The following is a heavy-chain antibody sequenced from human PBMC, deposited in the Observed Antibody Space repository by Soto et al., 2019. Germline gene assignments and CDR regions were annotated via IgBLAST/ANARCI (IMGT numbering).Heavy chain of an antibody. Sequence: SVKVSCKTSGGTFRTSAISWVRQAPGQGLEWMGGIMPVFPTPDYAQKFQGRVTITADESTGTAYMELSSLRSEDTAVYYCAREKDRKKLGGNYYNFLNAGVQGTTVTVSS. J-gene: IGHJ6*01. CDR1: GGTFRTSA. CDR2: IMPVFPTP. D-gene: IGHD3-3*02. V-gene: IGHV1-69*13. CDR3: AREKDRKKLGGNYYNFLNA.